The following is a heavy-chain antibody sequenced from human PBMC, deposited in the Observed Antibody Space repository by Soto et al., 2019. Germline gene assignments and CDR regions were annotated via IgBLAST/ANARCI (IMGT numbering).Heavy chain of an antibody. J-gene: IGHJ4*02. CDR1: GFTFSSYT. CDR2: IFSGGVTT. CDR3: ARDRQPDGIWTFDY. D-gene: IGHD1-1*01. Sequence: PGGSLRLSCAASGFTFSSYTMGWVRLAPGKGLQWVATIFSGGVTTRYADSVTGRFSLSRDNSQNMMSLQMNSLRVEDTALYYCARDRQPDGIWTFDYWGRGTLVTVSS. V-gene: IGHV3-23*01.